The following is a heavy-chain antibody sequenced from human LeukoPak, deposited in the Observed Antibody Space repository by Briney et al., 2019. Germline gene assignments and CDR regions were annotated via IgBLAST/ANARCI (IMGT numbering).Heavy chain of an antibody. V-gene: IGHV5-51*01. Sequence: GESLKISCEGSGYSFSNYWIGWVRQMPGKGLEWMGIIYPGDSDTRYSPSFQGQVTISADKSISTAYLQWSSLKASDTAMYYCAKLYSGYGFDYWGQGTLVTVSS. J-gene: IGHJ4*02. CDR3: AKLYSGYGFDY. CDR1: GYSFSNYW. D-gene: IGHD5-12*01. CDR2: IYPGDSDT.